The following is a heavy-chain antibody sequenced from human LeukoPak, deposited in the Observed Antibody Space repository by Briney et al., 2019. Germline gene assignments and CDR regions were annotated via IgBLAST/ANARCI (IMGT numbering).Heavy chain of an antibody. D-gene: IGHD2-15*01. V-gene: IGHV1-18*01. CDR3: ARCSGEPGGYYYYYMDV. Sequence: GASVKVSCKASGYTFTSYGISWVRQAPGQGLEWMGWISAYNGNTNYAQKLQGRVTMTTDTSTSTAYMELRSLRSDDTAVYYCARCSGEPGGYYYYYMDVWGKGTTVTVSS. CDR2: ISAYNGNT. J-gene: IGHJ6*03. CDR1: GYTFTSYG.